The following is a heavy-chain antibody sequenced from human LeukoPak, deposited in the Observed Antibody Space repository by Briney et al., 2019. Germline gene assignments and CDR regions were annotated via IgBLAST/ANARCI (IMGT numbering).Heavy chain of an antibody. D-gene: IGHD3-22*01. CDR1: AATFSSYA. CDR3: ARGEGTYCYSSSCNLGYFDF. V-gene: IGHV1-69*04. J-gene: IGHJ4*02. Sequence: SVKVSCKASAATFSSYAFSWVRQAPGQGLEWMGRIIPILGVANYSQKFQGRVTITTDKSTSTAYMELSSLRSEDTAVYYCARGEGTYCYSSSCNLGYFDFWGQGTLVTVSS. CDR2: IIPILGVA.